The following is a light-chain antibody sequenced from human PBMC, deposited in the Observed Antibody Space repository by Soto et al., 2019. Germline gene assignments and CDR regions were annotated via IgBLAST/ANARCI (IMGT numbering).Light chain of an antibody. Sequence: DIVMTQSPLSPPVTPGEPASITCRSSQSLLHSNGQNYLDWYLQKPGQSPQLLIYMGSMRASGVPDRFSASGSGTDFILKISRVEAEDVGVYYCMQALQSPPWTFGQGTKVDIK. J-gene: IGKJ1*01. V-gene: IGKV2-28*01. CDR1: QSLLHSNGQNY. CDR3: MQALQSPPWT. CDR2: MGS.